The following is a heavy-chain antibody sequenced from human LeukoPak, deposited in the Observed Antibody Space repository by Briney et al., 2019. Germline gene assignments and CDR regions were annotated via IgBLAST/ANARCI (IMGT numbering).Heavy chain of an antibody. V-gene: IGHV3-48*01. D-gene: IGHD5-24*01. CDR3: ARDRGDGYNNY. Sequence: GGSLRLSCAASGFTFSSYGMHWVRQAPGKGLEWVSYISSSSSTIYYADSVKGRFTISRDNAKNSLYLQMNSLRAEDTAVYYCARDRGDGYNNYWGQGTLVTVSS. J-gene: IGHJ4*02. CDR2: ISSSSSTI. CDR1: GFTFSSYG.